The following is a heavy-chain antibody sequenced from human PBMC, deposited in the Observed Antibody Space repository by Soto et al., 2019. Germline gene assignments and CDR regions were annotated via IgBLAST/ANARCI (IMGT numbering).Heavy chain of an antibody. CDR1: GTSISSYY. CDR2: IHYSGTT. D-gene: IGHD2-8*01. J-gene: IGHJ4*02. Sequence: PSETLSLTCTVSGTSISSYYWSWIRQPPGKGLEWIANIHYSGTTNYNPSLASRVTLSVDTSKNQFSLKMTSVAAADRAMYFCARYNSYAIDYWGRGTLVTVSS. CDR3: ARYNSYAIDY. V-gene: IGHV4-59*01.